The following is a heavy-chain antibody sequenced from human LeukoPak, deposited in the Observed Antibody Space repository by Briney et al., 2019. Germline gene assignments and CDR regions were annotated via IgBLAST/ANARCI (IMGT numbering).Heavy chain of an antibody. V-gene: IGHV2-70*01. CDR2: IDGDDDK. CDR3: ARVDRRYSYGRKYYHFLGMDV. D-gene: IGHD5-18*01. Sequence: SGPTLVNPTETLTLTCTFSRFSLTTTGMCVSWIRQPPGKALEWLALIDGDDDKNYSTSLKTRLTISKDTSKNQVVLTMTNMDPVDTATYYCARVDRRYSYGRKYYHFLGMDVWGPGTTVTVSS. CDR1: RFSLTTTGMC. J-gene: IGHJ6*02.